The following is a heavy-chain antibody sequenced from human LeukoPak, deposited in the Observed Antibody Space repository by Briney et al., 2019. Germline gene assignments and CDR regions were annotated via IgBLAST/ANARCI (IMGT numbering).Heavy chain of an antibody. CDR1: GGSISSGGYS. Sequence: SSQTLSLTCAVSGGSISSGGYSWSWIRQPPGKGLEWIGYIYHSGSTYYNPSLKSRVTISVDRSKNQFSLKLSSVTAADTAVYYCARGHYDILTGYNYGMDVWGQGTTVTVSS. J-gene: IGHJ6*02. D-gene: IGHD3-9*01. CDR2: IYHSGST. CDR3: ARGHYDILTGYNYGMDV. V-gene: IGHV4-30-2*01.